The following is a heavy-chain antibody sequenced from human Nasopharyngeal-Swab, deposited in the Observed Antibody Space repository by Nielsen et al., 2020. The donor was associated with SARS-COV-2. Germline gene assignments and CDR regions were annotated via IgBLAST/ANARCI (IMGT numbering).Heavy chain of an antibody. D-gene: IGHD5-18*01. Sequence: WIRQPPGKGLEWIGSIYYSGSTYYNPSLKSRVTISVDTFKNQFSLKLSSVTAADTAVYYCARDRGRGYSYGSFHYWGQGTLVTVSS. CDR3: ARDRGRGYSYGSFHY. J-gene: IGHJ4*02. V-gene: IGHV4-39*07. CDR2: IYYSGST.